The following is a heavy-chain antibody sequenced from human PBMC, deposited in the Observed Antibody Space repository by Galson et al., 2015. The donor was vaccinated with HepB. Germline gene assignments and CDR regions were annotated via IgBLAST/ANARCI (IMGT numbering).Heavy chain of an antibody. CDR2: INPNSGGT. V-gene: IGHV1-2*04. CDR3: ARELKYYYDSSGCAYYYYGMDV. CDR1: GYTFTGYY. Sequence: SVKVSCKASGYTFTGYYIHWVRQAPGQGLEWMGWINPNSGGTNYAQKFQGWVTMTRDTSISTAYMELSRLRSDDTAVYYCARELKYYYDSSGCAYYYYGMDVWGQGTTVTVSS. J-gene: IGHJ6*02. D-gene: IGHD3-22*01.